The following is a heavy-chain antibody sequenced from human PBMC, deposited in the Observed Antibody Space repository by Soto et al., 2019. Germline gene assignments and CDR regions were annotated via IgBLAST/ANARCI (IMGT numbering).Heavy chain of an antibody. V-gene: IGHV3-7*03. Sequence: EVQLVESGGGLVQPGGSLRLSCAASGITFSKYWMTWVRQAPGKGLEWVANINEDGSDKYYVDSVKGRFTISRDNGRNSLYLQMNSLKVEDTAVYYCAKDRSSIIEVVIPGDDWGQGTLVTVSS. CDR1: GITFSKYW. CDR2: INEDGSDK. J-gene: IGHJ4*02. D-gene: IGHD3-3*01. CDR3: AKDRSSIIEVVIPGDD.